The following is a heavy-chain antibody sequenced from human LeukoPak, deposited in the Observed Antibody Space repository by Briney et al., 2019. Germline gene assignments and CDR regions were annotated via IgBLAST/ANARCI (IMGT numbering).Heavy chain of an antibody. V-gene: IGHV3-15*01. CDR2: IKSKTDGGTT. Sequence: PGGSLRLSCAASGFTFDDYAMHWVRQAPGKGLEWVGRIKSKTDGGTTDYAAPVKGRFTISRDDLKNTLYLQMNSLKTEDTAVYYCTTDGGYSSLPYYFDYWGQGTLVTVSS. J-gene: IGHJ4*02. CDR1: GFTFDDYA. D-gene: IGHD2-15*01. CDR3: TTDGGYSSLPYYFDY.